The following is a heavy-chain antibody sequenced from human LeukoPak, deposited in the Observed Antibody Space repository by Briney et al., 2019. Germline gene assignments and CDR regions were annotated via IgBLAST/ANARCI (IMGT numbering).Heavy chain of an antibody. V-gene: IGHV3-30-3*01. D-gene: IGHD6-13*01. Sequence: PGGSLRLSCAASGFTFRGFLMSWVRQTPGKGLEWVAVISYDGSNKYYADSVKGRFTISRDNSKNTLYLQMNSLRAEDTAVYYCAREIAAAGSYFDYWGQGTLVTVSS. CDR2: ISYDGSNK. CDR1: GFTFRGFL. CDR3: AREIAAAGSYFDY. J-gene: IGHJ4*02.